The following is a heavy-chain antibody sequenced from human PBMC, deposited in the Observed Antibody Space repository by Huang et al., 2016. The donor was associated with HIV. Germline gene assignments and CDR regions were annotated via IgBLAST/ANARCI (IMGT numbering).Heavy chain of an antibody. Sequence: QVQLEQWGAGLLKASETLSLTCAVYGGSFSGYYWNWLRQAPGKGLEWVGEINHSGNTNYNPSLKGGVNMSVDTSKSQFSLYLTSLSAADTGTYCCARRYNSRRYYWGRGTLVTVHS. J-gene: IGHJ4*02. D-gene: IGHD3-22*01. V-gene: IGHV4-34*02. CDR2: INHSGNT. CDR1: GGSFSGYY. CDR3: ARRYNSRRYY.